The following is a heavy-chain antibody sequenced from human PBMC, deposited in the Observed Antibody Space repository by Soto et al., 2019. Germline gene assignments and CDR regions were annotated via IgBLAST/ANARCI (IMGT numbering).Heavy chain of an antibody. D-gene: IGHD6-13*01. CDR3: AKEQQLGFDY. CDR2: ISYDGSNK. Sequence: PGGSLRLSCAASGFTFSSYGMHWVRQAPGKGLEWVAVISYDGSNKYYADSVKGRFTISRDNSKNTLYLQMSSLRAEDTAVYYCAKEQQLGFDYWGQGTLVTVSS. CDR1: GFTFSSYG. V-gene: IGHV3-30*18. J-gene: IGHJ4*02.